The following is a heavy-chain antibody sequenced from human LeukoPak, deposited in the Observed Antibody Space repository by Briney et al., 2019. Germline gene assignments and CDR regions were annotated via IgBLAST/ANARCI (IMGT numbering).Heavy chain of an antibody. V-gene: IGHV4-39*01. CDR3: ARQGDDSSGYYYGRVYYFDY. D-gene: IGHD3-22*01. CDR1: GGSISRSSYY. Sequence: SETLSLTCTVSGGSISRSSYYWGWIRQPPGKGLEWIGSIYYSGSTYYNPSLKSRVTISVDTSKNQFSLKLSSVTAADTAVYYCARQGDDSSGYYYGRVYYFDYWGQGTLVTVSS. CDR2: IYYSGST. J-gene: IGHJ4*02.